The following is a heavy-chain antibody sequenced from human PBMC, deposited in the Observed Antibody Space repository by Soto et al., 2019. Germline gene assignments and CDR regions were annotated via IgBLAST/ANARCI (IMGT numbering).Heavy chain of an antibody. J-gene: IGHJ6*02. CDR1: GYTFSSYG. D-gene: IGHD3-22*01. Sequence: GASVKVSCKASGYTFSSYGINWVRQAPGQGLEWLGWISPYDGNTKYAQILQGRVSMTTDTSTKTAYMEVRSLRSDDTAVYYCARGGYYDSSGSRNYQYYGMNVWGQGTTVTVSS. CDR2: ISPYDGNT. V-gene: IGHV1-18*01. CDR3: ARGGYYDSSGSRNYQYYGMNV.